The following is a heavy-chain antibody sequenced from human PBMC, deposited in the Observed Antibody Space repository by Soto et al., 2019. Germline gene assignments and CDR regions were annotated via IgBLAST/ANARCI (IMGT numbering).Heavy chain of an antibody. D-gene: IGHD3-22*01. Sequence: QLQLQESGSGLVKPSQTLSLTCAVSGGSVSSGGYSWSWIRQPPGKGLEWIGYIFHSGETYYNPSLKSRVTISLDRSKNQFSLELTSMTAADTAFYYWAREGSYSDSSVHSPDYYYFYAMDVWGQGATVTVS. J-gene: IGHJ6*02. V-gene: IGHV4-30-2*01. CDR3: AREGSYSDSSVHSPDYYYFYAMDV. CDR2: IFHSGET. CDR1: GGSVSSGGYS.